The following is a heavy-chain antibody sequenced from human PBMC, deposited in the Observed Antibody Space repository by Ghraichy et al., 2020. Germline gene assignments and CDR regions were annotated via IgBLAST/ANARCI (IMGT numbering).Heavy chain of an antibody. CDR2: IFHSGST. V-gene: IGHV4-4*02. D-gene: IGHD2-21*02. CDR3: ARDRGGQGVVTDY. CDR1: GGSISSSNW. Sequence: SETLSLTCAVSGGSISSSNWWSWVRQPPGKGLEWIGEIFHSGSTNYNPSLKSRVTISVDKSKNQFSLKLSSLTAADTAVYYCARDRGGQGVVTDYWGQGTLVTVSS. J-gene: IGHJ4*02.